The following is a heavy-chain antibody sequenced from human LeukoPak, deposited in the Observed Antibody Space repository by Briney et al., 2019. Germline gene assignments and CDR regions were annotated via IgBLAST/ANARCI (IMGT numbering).Heavy chain of an antibody. J-gene: IGHJ5*02. CDR3: AVRLTTGRLGAATTWFDP. CDR2: VNQSGGS. D-gene: IGHD1-1*01. CDR1: GESFDSFY. Sequence: PSETLSLTCAVYGESFDSFYWNWVRQAPGKGLEWLGEVNQSGGSDYNPALESRVAISADASKRQFSLKLISVIAADTAVYYCAVRLTTGRLGAATTWFDPGGQGTLVSVSS. V-gene: IGHV4-34*01.